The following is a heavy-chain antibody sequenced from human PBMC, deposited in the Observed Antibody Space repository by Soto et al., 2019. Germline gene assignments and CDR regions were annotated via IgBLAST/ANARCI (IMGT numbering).Heavy chain of an antibody. Sequence: ASVKVSCKASGYTFTSYGISWVRQAPGQGLEWMGWISAYNGNTNYAQKLQGRVTMTTDTSTSTAYMELRSLRSDDTAVYYCARLRYYDFWSGFQDVWGQGTTFTVSS. CDR2: ISAYNGNT. CDR3: ARLRYYDFWSGFQDV. V-gene: IGHV1-18*01. CDR1: GYTFTSYG. D-gene: IGHD3-3*01. J-gene: IGHJ6*02.